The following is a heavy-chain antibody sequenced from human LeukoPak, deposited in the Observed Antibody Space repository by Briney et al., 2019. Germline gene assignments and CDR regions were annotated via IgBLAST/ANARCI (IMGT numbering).Heavy chain of an antibody. V-gene: IGHV1-46*01. CDR3: ARAVSSSWCIDY. D-gene: IGHD6-13*01. CDR1: GYTFTSYY. CDR2: INPSGGST. Sequence: ASVKVSFKASGYTFTSYYMHWVRQAHGQGLEWMGIINPSGGSTSYAQEFQGRVTVTRDMSTSTVYMELSSLRSEDTAVYYCARAVSSSWCIDYWGQGTLVTVSS. J-gene: IGHJ4*02.